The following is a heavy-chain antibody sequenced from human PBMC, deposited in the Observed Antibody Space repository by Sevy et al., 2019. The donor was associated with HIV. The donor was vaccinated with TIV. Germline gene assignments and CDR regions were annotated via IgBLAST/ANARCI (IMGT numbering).Heavy chain of an antibody. J-gene: IGHJ5*02. V-gene: IGHV1-2*02. D-gene: IGHD3-16*02. CDR1: GYTFTGYY. CDR3: ARGVIRSGYDYVWGSYRPRTNWFDP. Sequence: ASVKVSCKASGYTFTGYYMHWVRQAPGQGLEWMGWINPNSGGTNYAQKFQGRVTMTRDTSINTAYMELSRLRSDDTAVYYCARGVIRSGYDYVWGSYRPRTNWFDPWGQGTLVTVSS. CDR2: INPNSGGT.